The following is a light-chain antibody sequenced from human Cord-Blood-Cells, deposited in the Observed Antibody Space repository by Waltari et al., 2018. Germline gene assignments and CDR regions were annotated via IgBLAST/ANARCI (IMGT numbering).Light chain of an antibody. Sequence: QSALTQPASVSGSPGQSITISCTGTSSDVGSYNLVSWYQQHPGKAPKLMIYEGSKRPSGVSNRFSGSKSGHTASLTISGLQAEDEAGYYCCSYAGSSTWVFGGGTKLTVL. J-gene: IGLJ3*02. CDR3: CSYAGSSTWV. V-gene: IGLV2-23*01. CDR2: EGS. CDR1: SSDVGSYNL.